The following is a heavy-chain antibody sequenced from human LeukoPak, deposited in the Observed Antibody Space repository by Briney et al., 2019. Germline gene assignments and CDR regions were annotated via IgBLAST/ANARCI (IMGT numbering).Heavy chain of an antibody. V-gene: IGHV3-21*01. D-gene: IGHD1-26*01. Sequence: GGSLRLSCAASGFTFSGYSMTWVRQAPGKGLEWVSYISAGSDYIYYADSVKGRFTISRDNAKNSLSLQMNSLRAEDTAVYYCARWGLGPSFDYWGQGTLVTVSS. CDR3: ARWGLGPSFDY. CDR1: GFTFSGYS. CDR2: ISAGSDYI. J-gene: IGHJ4*02.